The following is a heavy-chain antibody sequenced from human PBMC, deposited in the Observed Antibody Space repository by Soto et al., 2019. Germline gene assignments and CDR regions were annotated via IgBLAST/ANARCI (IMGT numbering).Heavy chain of an antibody. J-gene: IGHJ6*02. CDR3: AKDRVDCSSTSCYYYYGMDV. CDR2: ISYDGSNK. D-gene: IGHD2-2*01. CDR1: GFTFSSYG. V-gene: IGHV3-30*18. Sequence: GGSLRLSCAASGFTFSSYGMHWVRQAPGKGLEWVAVISYDGSNKYYADSVKGRFTISRDNSKNTLYLQMNSLRDEDTAVYYCAKDRVDCSSTSCYYYYGMDVWGQGTAVTVSS.